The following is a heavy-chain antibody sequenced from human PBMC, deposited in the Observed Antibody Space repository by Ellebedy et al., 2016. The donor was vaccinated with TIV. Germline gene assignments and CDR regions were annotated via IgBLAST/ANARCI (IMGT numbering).Heavy chain of an antibody. V-gene: IGHV3-74*01. J-gene: IGHJ6*02. CDR2: INSDGSSI. CDR1: GFTFSSYW. CDR3: ARGSSGWPEDYHYYGMDV. Sequence: GGSLRLXXAASGFTFSSYWMHWVRQAPGKGLVWVSRINSDGSSIRYADSVKGRFTISRDNAKNTLFLQMNSLRAEDRAVYYCARGSSGWPEDYHYYGMDVWGQGTTVTVSS. D-gene: IGHD6-19*01.